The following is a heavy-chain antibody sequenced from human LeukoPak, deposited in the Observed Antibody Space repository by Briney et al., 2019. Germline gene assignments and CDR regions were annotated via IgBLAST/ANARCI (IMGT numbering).Heavy chain of an antibody. CDR2: MNPNSGNT. D-gene: IGHD3-10*01. Sequence: ASVKVSCKASGYTFTSYDINWVRQATGQGLEWMGWMNPNSGNTGYAQKFQGRVTMTRNTSISTAYMELSSLRSEDTAVYYCARAPRRITMVRGVKGGYYFDYWGQGTLVTVSS. CDR3: ARAPRRITMVRGVKGGYYFDY. V-gene: IGHV1-8*01. CDR1: GYTFTSYD. J-gene: IGHJ4*02.